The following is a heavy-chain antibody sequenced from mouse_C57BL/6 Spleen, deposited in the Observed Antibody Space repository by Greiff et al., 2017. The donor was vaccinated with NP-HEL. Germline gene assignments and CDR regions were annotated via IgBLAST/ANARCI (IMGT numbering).Heavy chain of an antibody. Sequence: EVKLVESGGDLVKPGGSLKLSCAASGFTFSSYGMSWVRQTPDKRLEWVATISSGGSYTYYPDSVKGRFTISRDNAKNTLYLQMSSLKSEDTAMYYCARGPYYYGGFDYWGQGTTLTVSS. V-gene: IGHV5-6*01. CDR3: ARGPYYYGGFDY. CDR1: GFTFSSYG. J-gene: IGHJ2*01. CDR2: ISSGGSYT. D-gene: IGHD1-1*01.